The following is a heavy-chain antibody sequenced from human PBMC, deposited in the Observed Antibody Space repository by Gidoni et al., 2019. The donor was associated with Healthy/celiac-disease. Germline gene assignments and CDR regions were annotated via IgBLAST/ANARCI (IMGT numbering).Heavy chain of an antibody. V-gene: IGHV4-39*01. D-gene: IGHD2-8*02. Sequence: QLQLQESGPGLVKPSETLSLTCTVPGGSISSRSYYWGWIRQPPGKGLEWIGSIYYSGSTYYNPSLKSRVTISVDTSKNQFSLKLSSVTAADTAVYYCARPTRTGGWFDPWGQGTLVTVSS. J-gene: IGHJ5*02. CDR2: IYYSGST. CDR3: ARPTRTGGWFDP. CDR1: GGSISSRSYY.